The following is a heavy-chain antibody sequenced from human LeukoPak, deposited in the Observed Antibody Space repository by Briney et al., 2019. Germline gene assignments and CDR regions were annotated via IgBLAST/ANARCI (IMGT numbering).Heavy chain of an antibody. V-gene: IGHV4-30-4*01. CDR3: ARATAIDQIGGWYPTGFFNY. CDR2: IYYSGST. J-gene: IGHJ4*02. Sequence: SETLSLTCTVSGGSINSGDYYWSWIRQPPGKGLEWIGYIYYSGSTYYNPSLKSRVTISVDTSKNQFSLKLSSVTAADTAVYYCARATAIDQIGGWYPTGFFNYWGQGTLVTVSS. CDR1: GGSINSGDYY. D-gene: IGHD6-19*01.